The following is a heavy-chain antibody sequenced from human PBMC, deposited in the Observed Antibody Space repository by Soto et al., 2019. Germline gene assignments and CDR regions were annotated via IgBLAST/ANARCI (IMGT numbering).Heavy chain of an antibody. CDR2: SHQSGIT. CDR1: GYAISNGYY. J-gene: IGHJ4*02. V-gene: IGHV4-38-2*01. CDR3: VRTVAVAGTNVPDYFDH. D-gene: IGHD6-19*01. Sequence: PSDTLSLTCAVSGYAISNGYYWGWVRQPPGKGLEWIGDSHQSGITHHSPSLKGRVITSMLTSKNQFSLDLISVTAADTAVYYCVRTVAVAGTNVPDYFDHWGQGIQVTVSS.